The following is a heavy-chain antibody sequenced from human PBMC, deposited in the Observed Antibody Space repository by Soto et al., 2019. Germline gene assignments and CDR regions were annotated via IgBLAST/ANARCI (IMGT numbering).Heavy chain of an antibody. Sequence: EVQLVESGGGLVQPGGSLRLSCAASGFTFSSYEMNWVRQAPGKGLEWVSYISSSGSSIYYADSVKGRFTISRDNAKNSLYLQMNSLRAEDTAVYYCAREGGHDYYYYGMDVWGQGTTVTVSS. D-gene: IGHD3-16*01. CDR3: AREGGHDYYYYGMDV. CDR1: GFTFSSYE. V-gene: IGHV3-48*03. J-gene: IGHJ6*02. CDR2: ISSSGSSI.